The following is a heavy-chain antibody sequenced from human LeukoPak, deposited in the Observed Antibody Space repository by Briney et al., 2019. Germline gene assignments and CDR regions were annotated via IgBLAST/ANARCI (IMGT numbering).Heavy chain of an antibody. V-gene: IGHV3-33*01. CDR1: GITFNA. CDR2: TWYDGRSK. D-gene: IGHD3-10*01. CDR3: ARELFDSGSCPDY. J-gene: IGHJ4*02. Sequence: PGTSLRLSCAASGITFNAIHWVRQAPGTGLEWVALTWYDGRSKYYADSVKGRFPITIDNSKIMVYLHMNSLSADDTAVYYCARELFDSGSCPDYLGQGTLVTVSS.